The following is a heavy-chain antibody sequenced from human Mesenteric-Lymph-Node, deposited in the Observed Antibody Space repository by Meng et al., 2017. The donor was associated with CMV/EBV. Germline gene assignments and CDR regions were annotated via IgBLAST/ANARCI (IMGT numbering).Heavy chain of an antibody. CDR1: GGSFSGYY. CDR3: ARHQRWLKSEGGFNY. D-gene: IGHD4-23*01. J-gene: IGHJ4*02. Sequence: QVPLQRWGAGLLEPSETLSLICAVYGGSFSGYYWSWIRQPPGKGLEWIGEINHSGSTNYNPSLKSRVTISVDTSKNQFSLKLSSVTAADTAVYYCARHQRWLKSEGGFNYWGQGTLVTVSS. CDR2: INHSGST. V-gene: IGHV4-34*01.